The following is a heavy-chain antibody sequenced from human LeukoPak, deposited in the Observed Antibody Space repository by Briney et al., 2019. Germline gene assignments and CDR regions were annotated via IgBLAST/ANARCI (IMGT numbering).Heavy chain of an antibody. J-gene: IGHJ3*02. CDR1: GFTFSKYA. CDR3: ARRPYAGAFDI. D-gene: IGHD4-17*01. Sequence: PGGSLRLSCAASGFTFSKYAMSWVRQVPGKGLEWVSSIGDCGSSTYYADSVKGRFIISRDNSKNTLYLQMSSLRVEDTAIYYCARRPYAGAFDIWGQGTMVTVSS. V-gene: IGHV3-23*01. CDR2: IGDCGSST.